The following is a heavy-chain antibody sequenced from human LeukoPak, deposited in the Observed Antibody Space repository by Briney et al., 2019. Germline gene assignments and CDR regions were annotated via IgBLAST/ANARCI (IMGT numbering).Heavy chain of an antibody. CDR3: ASYEEGAFDI. V-gene: IGHV4-59*01. Sequence: SETLSLTCTVSGGSISSYYWSWIRQPPGKGLEWIGYFYYSGSINYNPSLKSRVTISVDTSKNQFSLKLSSVTAADTAVYYCASYEEGAFDIWGQGTTVTVSS. D-gene: IGHD3-22*01. CDR2: FYYSGSI. CDR1: GGSISSYY. J-gene: IGHJ3*02.